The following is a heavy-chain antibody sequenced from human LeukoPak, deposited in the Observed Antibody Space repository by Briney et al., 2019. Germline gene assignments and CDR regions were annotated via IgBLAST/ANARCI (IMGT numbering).Heavy chain of an antibody. CDR1: GGSISSGGYY. CDR3: AREGDRRAAAAY. Sequence: SETLSLTCTVSGGSISSGGYYWSWIRQHPGKGLEWIGYIYYSGSTYYNPSLKSRVTISVDTSKNQFSLRVSSVTAADTAVYYCAREGDRRAAAAYWGQGTLVTVSS. V-gene: IGHV4-31*03. D-gene: IGHD6-13*01. CDR2: IYYSGST. J-gene: IGHJ4*02.